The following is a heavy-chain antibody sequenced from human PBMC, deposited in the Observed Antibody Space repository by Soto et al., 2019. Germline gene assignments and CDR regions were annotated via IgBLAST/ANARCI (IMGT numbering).Heavy chain of an antibody. D-gene: IGHD6-13*01. CDR2: INPNSGGT. J-gene: IGHJ6*02. Sequence: QVQLVQSGAEVKKPGASVKVSCKASGYTFTGYYMHWVRQAPGQGLEWMGWINPNSGGTNYAQKFQGWVTMTRDTSTSTAYMELSRLRSDDTAVDYCARQAGSSWTSYGMDVWGQGTTVTVSS. CDR1: GYTFTGYY. V-gene: IGHV1-2*04. CDR3: ARQAGSSWTSYGMDV.